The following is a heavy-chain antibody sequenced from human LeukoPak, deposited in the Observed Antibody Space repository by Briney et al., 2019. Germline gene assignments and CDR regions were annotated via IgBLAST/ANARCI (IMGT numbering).Heavy chain of an antibody. CDR1: GFTFSSYA. CDR3: ARDMVVTGSDAFDI. CDR2: ISYDGSNK. J-gene: IGHJ3*02. Sequence: PGGSLRLSCAASGFTFSSYAMHWVRQAPGKGLEWVAVISYDGSNKYYADSVKGRSTISRDNSKNTLYLQMNSLRAEDTAVYYCARDMVVTGSDAFDIWGQGTMVTVSS. D-gene: IGHD2-21*02. V-gene: IGHV3-30-3*01.